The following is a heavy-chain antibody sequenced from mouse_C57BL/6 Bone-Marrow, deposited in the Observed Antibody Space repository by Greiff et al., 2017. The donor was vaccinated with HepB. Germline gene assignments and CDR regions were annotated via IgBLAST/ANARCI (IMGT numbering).Heavy chain of an antibody. CDR1: GYTFTSYW. V-gene: IGHV1-64*01. CDR3: ASSRQLRLSKAWFAY. CDR2: IHPNSGST. J-gene: IGHJ3*01. D-gene: IGHD3-2*02. Sequence: QVQLQQPGAELVKPGASVKLSCKASGYTFTSYWMHWVKQRPGQGLEWIGMIHPNSGSTNYNEKFKSKATLTVDKSSSTAYMQLSSLTSEDSAVYYCASSRQLRLSKAWFAYWGQGTLVTVSA.